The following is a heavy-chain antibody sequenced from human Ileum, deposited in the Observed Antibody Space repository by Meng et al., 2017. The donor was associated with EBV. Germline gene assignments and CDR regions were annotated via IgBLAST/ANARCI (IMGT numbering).Heavy chain of an antibody. D-gene: IGHD3-10*01. CDR1: THYTTNTYW. V-gene: IGHV4-4*02. J-gene: IGHJ4*02. CDR3: ARGGSGYYYGSGFDY. Sequence: LERQEACAGVIKPSGTPALAWIVPTHYTTNTYWWCWVRQPPGRGLEWIGEIDYRGNSYYNPSLKSRVTITLAKSNNQFSLRLSSVTAADTAVYYCARGGSGYYYGSGFDYWGQGTLVTVSS. CDR2: IDYRGNS.